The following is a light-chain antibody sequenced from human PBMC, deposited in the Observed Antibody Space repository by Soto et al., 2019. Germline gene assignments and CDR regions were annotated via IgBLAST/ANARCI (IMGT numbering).Light chain of an antibody. V-gene: IGLV2-23*02. CDR1: SSDIGAYNY. CDR3: CSYAGSSTYV. J-gene: IGLJ1*01. Sequence: QSALTQPASVSGSPGQSITISCTGTSSDIGAYNYVSWYQQHPGKAPKLIIYEVSHRPSGVSTRFSGSKSGNTASLTISGLQAEDEADYYCCSYAGSSTYVFGTGTKV. CDR2: EVS.